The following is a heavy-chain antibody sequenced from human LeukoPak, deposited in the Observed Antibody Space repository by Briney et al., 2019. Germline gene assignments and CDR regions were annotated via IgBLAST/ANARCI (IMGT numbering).Heavy chain of an antibody. Sequence: SETLSLTCTASGVSIYSHYLNWIRQPPGKPLEWLGHISGSGRTNYNPSLKSRVTMSVDTSKSQFSLSLKSLTAADTAVYYRVVSPNQDFFDFWGQGPLVTVSS. CDR2: ISGSGRT. V-gene: IGHV4-4*09. CDR3: VVSPNQDFFDF. CDR1: GVSIYSHY. J-gene: IGHJ4*02.